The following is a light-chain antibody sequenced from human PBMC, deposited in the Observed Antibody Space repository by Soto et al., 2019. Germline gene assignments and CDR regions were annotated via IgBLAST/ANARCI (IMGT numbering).Light chain of an antibody. V-gene: IGKV3-15*01. CDR1: QSLSGN. J-gene: IGKJ1*01. CDR2: RAS. Sequence: EIVMTQSPATLARSAWETVNLSCRASQSLSGNLAWYQQKPGQAPRLLIFRASTRATGVPARFSGRGSGTEFTLTISRLEPEDFAVYYCQQYGSSPMTFGQGTKV. CDR3: QQYGSSPMT.